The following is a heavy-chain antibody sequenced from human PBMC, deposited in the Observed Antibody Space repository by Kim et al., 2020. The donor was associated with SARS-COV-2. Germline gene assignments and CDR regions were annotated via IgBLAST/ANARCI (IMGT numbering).Heavy chain of an antibody. D-gene: IGHD3-16*01. V-gene: IGHV3-7*01. CDR1: GFTFSSYW. CDR3: AREWKGELPYYYYGMDV. Sequence: GGSLRLSCAASGFTFSSYWMSWVRQAPGKGLEWVANIKQDGSEKYYVDSVKGRFTISRDNAKNSLYLQMNSLRAEDTAVYYCAREWKGELPYYYYGMDVWGQGTTVTVSS. CDR2: IKQDGSEK. J-gene: IGHJ6*02.